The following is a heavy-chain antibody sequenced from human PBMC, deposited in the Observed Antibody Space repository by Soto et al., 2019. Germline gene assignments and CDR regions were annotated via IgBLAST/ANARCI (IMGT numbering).Heavy chain of an antibody. CDR1: GGSVSGYH. D-gene: IGHD2-21*02. V-gene: IGHV4-59*02. CDR3: ARVTGDCDSDCYDVYFDC. Sequence: SETLSLTCNVSGGSVSGYHWSWIRQPPGKGLEWIGYINNNGNTDYNPSLESRVTISVDTSKNQISLNLTSVTAADTAVYYCARVTGDCDSDCYDVYFDCWGQGTLVTVSS. CDR2: INNNGNT. J-gene: IGHJ4*01.